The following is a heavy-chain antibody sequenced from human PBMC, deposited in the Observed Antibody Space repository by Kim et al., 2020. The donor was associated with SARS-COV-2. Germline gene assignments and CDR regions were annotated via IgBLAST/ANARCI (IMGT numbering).Heavy chain of an antibody. J-gene: IGHJ6*02. Sequence: SETLSLTCTVSGGSISSGGYYWSWIRQHPGKGLEWIGYIYYSGSTYYNPSLKSRVTISVDTSKNQFSLKLSSVTAADTAVYYCAREGYSGYRNYYYYGMDVWGQGTTVTVSS. CDR2: IYYSGST. D-gene: IGHD5-12*01. CDR3: AREGYSGYRNYYYYGMDV. V-gene: IGHV4-31*03. CDR1: GGSISSGGYY.